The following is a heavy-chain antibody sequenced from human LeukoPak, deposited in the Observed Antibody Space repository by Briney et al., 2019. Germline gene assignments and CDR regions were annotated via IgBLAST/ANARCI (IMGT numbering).Heavy chain of an antibody. D-gene: IGHD6-19*01. CDR3: AKEGIAVAAIYRAFDY. J-gene: IGHJ4*02. CDR2: IKQDGSKK. V-gene: IGHV3-7*01. Sequence: PGGSLRLSCVASGFPFSSYWMTWVRQAPGKGLEWVANIKQDGSKKSYVDSVKGRFTISRDNAKNSLYLQMNSLRAEDTAVYYCAKEGIAVAAIYRAFDYWGQGTLVTVSS. CDR1: GFPFSSYW.